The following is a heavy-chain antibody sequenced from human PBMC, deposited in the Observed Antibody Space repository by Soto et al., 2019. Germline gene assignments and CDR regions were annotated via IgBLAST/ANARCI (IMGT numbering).Heavy chain of an antibody. Sequence: GGSLRLSCAASGFTFSGSAMHWVRQASGKGLEWVGRIRSKANSYATAYAASVKGRFTISRDDSKNTAYLQMNSLKTEDTAVYYCTRPPVGYCSGGSCYSDGGFDYWGQGTLVTVSS. CDR2: IRSKANSYAT. CDR1: GFTFSGSA. J-gene: IGHJ4*02. CDR3: TRPPVGYCSGGSCYSDGGFDY. V-gene: IGHV3-73*01. D-gene: IGHD2-15*01.